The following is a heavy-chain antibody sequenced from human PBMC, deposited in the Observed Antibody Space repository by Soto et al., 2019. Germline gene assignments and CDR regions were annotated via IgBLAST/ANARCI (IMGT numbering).Heavy chain of an antibody. CDR2: ISAYNGNT. CDR3: ARESAALSSGNWFDP. V-gene: IGHV1-18*01. D-gene: IGHD6-6*01. Sequence: ASVKVSCKASGYTFTSYGISWVRQAPGQGLEWMGWISAYNGNTNYAQKLQGRVTMTTDTSTSTAYMELRSLRSDDTAVYYCARESAALSSGNWFDPWGQGTLVTSPQ. CDR1: GYTFTSYG. J-gene: IGHJ5*02.